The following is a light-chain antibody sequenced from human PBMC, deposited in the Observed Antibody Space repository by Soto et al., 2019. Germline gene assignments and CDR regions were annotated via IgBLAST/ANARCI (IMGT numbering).Light chain of an antibody. CDR2: AAS. Sequence: DIQMTQSPSSVSASVGDRVTITCRASQDIGSWLAWYQQKPGKAPNVLIYAASSLQSGVPSRFSGSASGTDFTLTISSLQPEDFATYFCQQTRRFPLTFGGGTRVEI. J-gene: IGKJ4*01. CDR3: QQTRRFPLT. CDR1: QDIGSW. V-gene: IGKV1-12*01.